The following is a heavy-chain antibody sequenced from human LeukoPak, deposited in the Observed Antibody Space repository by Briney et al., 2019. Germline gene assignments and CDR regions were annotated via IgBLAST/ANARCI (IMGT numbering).Heavy chain of an antibody. CDR1: GGSISSGGYY. V-gene: IGHV4-31*03. D-gene: IGHD4-17*01. CDR2: IYYSGST. J-gene: IGHJ3*02. CDR3: ARDTGGDAFDI. Sequence: SETLSLTCTVSGGSISSGGYYWSWIRQHPGKGLEWIGYIYYSGSTYYNPSLKSRVTITVDTSKNQFSLKLSSVTAADTAVYYCARDTGGDAFDIWGQGTMVTVSS.